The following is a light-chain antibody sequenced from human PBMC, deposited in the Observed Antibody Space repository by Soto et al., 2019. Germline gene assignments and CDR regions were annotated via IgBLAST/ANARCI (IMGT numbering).Light chain of an antibody. CDR3: QSYDSSLSGSGV. Sequence: QAVVTRPPSVSGAPGQRVTISCTGSSSNIGTGYDVHWYQQLPGTAPKLLIYGNNNRPSGVPDRFSGSKSGTSASLAITGLQAEDEADYYCQSYDSSLSGSGVFGGGTKLTVL. CDR2: GNN. CDR1: SSNIGTGYD. V-gene: IGLV1-40*01. J-gene: IGLJ2*01.